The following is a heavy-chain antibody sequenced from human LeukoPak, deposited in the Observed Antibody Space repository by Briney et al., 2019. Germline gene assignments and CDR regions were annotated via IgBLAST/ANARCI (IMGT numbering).Heavy chain of an antibody. CDR2: INPNSGGT. Sequence: ASVKVSCKASGYTFTGYYMHWVRQAPGQGLEWMGWINPNSGGTNYAQKFQGRVTMTRDTSISTAYMELSRLRSDDTAVYYCARDWGMATILYYFDYWGQGTLVTVSS. CDR3: ARDWGMATILYYFDY. D-gene: IGHD5-24*01. J-gene: IGHJ4*02. V-gene: IGHV1-2*02. CDR1: GYTFTGYY.